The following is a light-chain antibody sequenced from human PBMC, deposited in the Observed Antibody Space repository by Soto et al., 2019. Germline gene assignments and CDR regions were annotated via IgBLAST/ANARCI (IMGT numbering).Light chain of an antibody. Sequence: DIQMTQSPSTLSASVGDRVTITCRASQSISSWLAWYQQKPGKAHKLQIYKASSLESGVPARFSGSGSGTEFTLTISSLQPDDFATYYCQQYNSYSWTFGQGTKVEIK. V-gene: IGKV1-5*03. CDR1: QSISSW. J-gene: IGKJ1*01. CDR3: QQYNSYSWT. CDR2: KAS.